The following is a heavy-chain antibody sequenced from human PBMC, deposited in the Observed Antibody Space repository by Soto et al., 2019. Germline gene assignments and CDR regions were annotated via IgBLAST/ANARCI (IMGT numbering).Heavy chain of an antibody. CDR1: GGTFSSYA. J-gene: IGHJ6*02. CDR3: ARRFGELLNYYYYGMDV. D-gene: IGHD3-10*01. V-gene: IGHV1-69*13. CDR2: IIPIFGTA. Sequence: SVKVSCKPSGGTFSSYAISWVRQAPGQGLEWMGGIIPIFGTANYAQKFQGRVTITADESTSTAYMELSSLRSEDTAVYYCARRFGELLNYYYYGMDVWGQGTTVTVSS.